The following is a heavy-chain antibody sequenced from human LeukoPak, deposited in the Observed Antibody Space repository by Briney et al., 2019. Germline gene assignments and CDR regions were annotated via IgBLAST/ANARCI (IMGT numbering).Heavy chain of an antibody. CDR3: AGLKGVAGPFDY. J-gene: IGHJ4*02. CDR1: GGSFSGYY. CDR2: INHSGST. V-gene: IGHV4-34*01. D-gene: IGHD6-19*01. Sequence: SETLSLTCAVYGGSFSGYYWSWIRQPPGKGLEWIGEINHSGSTNYNPSLKSRVTISVDTSKNQFPLKLSSVTAADTAVYYCAGLKGVAGPFDYWGQGTLVTVSS.